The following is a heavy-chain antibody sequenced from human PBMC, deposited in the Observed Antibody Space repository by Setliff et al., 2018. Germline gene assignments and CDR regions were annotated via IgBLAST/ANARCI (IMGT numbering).Heavy chain of an antibody. D-gene: IGHD2-21*01. J-gene: IGHJ5*02. Sequence: PGESLKISCKGSGYSFTDYWIAWVRQTPGKGLEWRGTIYPGNADTRYGPSFQGQVTIPTDTSLNTAFLQWNNLKASDTAVYYCARRGERFFNWFDPWGQGTLVTVSS. CDR2: IYPGNADT. CDR3: ARRGERFFNWFDP. V-gene: IGHV5-51*01. CDR1: GYSFTDYW.